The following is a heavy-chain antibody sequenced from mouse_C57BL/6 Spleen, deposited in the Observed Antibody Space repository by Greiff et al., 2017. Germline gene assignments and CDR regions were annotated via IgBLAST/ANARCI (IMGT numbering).Heavy chain of an antibody. CDR1: GFTFSDYY. D-gene: IGHD2-3*01. CDR2: INYDGSSS. J-gene: IGHJ2*01. V-gene: IGHV5-16*01. Sequence: EVQGVESEGGLVQPGSSMKLSCTASGFTFSDYYMAWVRQVPEKGLEWVANINYDGSSSYYLDSLKSRFIISSDNAKNILYLQMSSLKSEDTATYYCTRDLYDGYYGNYFDYWGQGTTLTVSS. CDR3: TRDLYDGYYGNYFDY.